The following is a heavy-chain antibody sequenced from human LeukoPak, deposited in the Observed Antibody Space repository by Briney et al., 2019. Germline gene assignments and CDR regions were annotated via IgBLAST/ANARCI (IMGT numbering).Heavy chain of an antibody. CDR1: GYTFTSYY. CDR2: INPSGGST. Sequence: ASVKVSCKASGYTFTSYYMHWVRQAPGQGLEWMGIINPSGGSTSFAQKFQGRVTLTRDTSTSTVYMELSSLRSEDTAVYFRAREGWKYLDYWGQGTLVTVSS. D-gene: IGHD1-1*01. J-gene: IGHJ4*02. CDR3: AREGWKYLDY. V-gene: IGHV1-46*03.